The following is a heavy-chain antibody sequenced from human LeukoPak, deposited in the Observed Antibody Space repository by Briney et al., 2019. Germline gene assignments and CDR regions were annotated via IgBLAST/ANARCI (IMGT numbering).Heavy chain of an antibody. D-gene: IGHD6-13*01. CDR3: ARVGSSSWLWYFDY. V-gene: IGHV4-4*07. CDR1: GGSISGYY. CDR2: IYTSGST. Sequence: PSETLSLTCTVSGGSISGYYWSWIRQPAGKGLEWIGRIYTSGSTNYNPSLKSRVNMSVDTSKNQFSLKLSSVTAADTAVYYCARVGSSSWLWYFDYWGQGTLVTVSS. J-gene: IGHJ4*02.